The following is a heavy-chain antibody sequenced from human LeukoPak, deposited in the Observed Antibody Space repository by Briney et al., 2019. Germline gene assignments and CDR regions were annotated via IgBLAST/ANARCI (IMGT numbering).Heavy chain of an antibody. J-gene: IGHJ5*02. Sequence: SVTVSCKASGGTFSSYAISWVRQAPGQGLEWMGGIIPIFGTANYAQKFQGRVTITTDESTSTAYMELSSLRSEDTAVYYCAGELELDGFDPWGQGTLVTVSS. CDR2: IIPIFGTA. D-gene: IGHD1-7*01. CDR3: AGELELDGFDP. V-gene: IGHV1-69*05. CDR1: GGTFSSYA.